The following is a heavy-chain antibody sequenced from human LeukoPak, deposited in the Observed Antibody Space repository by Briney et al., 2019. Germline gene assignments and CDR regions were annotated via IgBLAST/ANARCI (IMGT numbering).Heavy chain of an antibody. J-gene: IGHJ4*02. CDR2: IYPGDSDT. CDR1: GYSFTTYW. V-gene: IGHV5-51*01. D-gene: IGHD3-9*01. CDR3: ARHETGPYFDY. Sequence: HGESPKISCKGSGYSFTTYWIGWVRQMPGKGLECMGIIYPGDSDTRYSPSFQGQVTISADKSFSTAYLQWSSLKASDTAMYYCARHETGPYFDYWGQGTLVTVSS.